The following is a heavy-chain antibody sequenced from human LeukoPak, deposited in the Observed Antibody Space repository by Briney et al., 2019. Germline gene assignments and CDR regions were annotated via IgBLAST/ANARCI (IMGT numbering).Heavy chain of an antibody. D-gene: IGHD6-19*01. CDR3: ARDQPRIKVAGAFAS. V-gene: IGHV3-30-3*01. CDR1: GFTFRSYV. CDR2: ISFVGDNI. Sequence: SGGSLRLSCAASGFTFRSYVMHWVRQAPGKGLEWVAVISFVGDNIYYANSVKGRFTISRDNSKNTLYLKMDSMSTEDTALYYCARDQPRIKVAGAFASWGQGTPVTVSS. J-gene: IGHJ4*02.